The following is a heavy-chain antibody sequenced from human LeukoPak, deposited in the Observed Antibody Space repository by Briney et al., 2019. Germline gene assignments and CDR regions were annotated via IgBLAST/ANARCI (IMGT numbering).Heavy chain of an antibody. CDR2: TIPIVGTT. CDR3: ARGGYYYDSSGYSHLPDY. CDR1: GGTFSSYA. J-gene: IGHJ4*02. D-gene: IGHD3-22*01. Sequence: GASVKVSCKASGGTFSSYAFSWVRQAPDQGLKGWGGTIPIVGTTNYAQMFQGRVTITADESTSTAYMELSSLRSEDTAVYYCARGGYYYDSSGYSHLPDYWGQGTLVTVSA. V-gene: IGHV1-69*13.